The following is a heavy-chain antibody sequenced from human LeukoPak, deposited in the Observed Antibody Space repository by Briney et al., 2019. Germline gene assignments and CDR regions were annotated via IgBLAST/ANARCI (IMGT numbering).Heavy chain of an antibody. J-gene: IGHJ4*02. CDR3: AREGNWNNFDY. CDR2: ISGSAGTL. Sequence: GVSLRLSCAASGFTFSNYEMNWVRQSPGKGREWVSYISGSAGTLYYADSVKGRFTTSRDNAKKSLYLQMNSLRAEDTAVYYCAREGNWNNFDYWGQGTLVTVSS. V-gene: IGHV3-48*03. CDR1: GFTFSNYE. D-gene: IGHD1-1*01.